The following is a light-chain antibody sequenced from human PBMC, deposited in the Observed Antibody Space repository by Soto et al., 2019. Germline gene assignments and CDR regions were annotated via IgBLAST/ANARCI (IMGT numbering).Light chain of an antibody. CDR2: GAS. CDR3: QHYGSSHRFT. J-gene: IGKJ5*01. Sequence: DIVLTQSPGTLSLSPGERATLSCRASQSVSSSYLAWYQQKPGQAPRLLIYGASSRATGIPDRFSGSGSGTDFTHTISRLEPEDFAVYYCQHYGSSHRFTFGQGTRLEIK. V-gene: IGKV3-20*01. CDR1: QSVSSSY.